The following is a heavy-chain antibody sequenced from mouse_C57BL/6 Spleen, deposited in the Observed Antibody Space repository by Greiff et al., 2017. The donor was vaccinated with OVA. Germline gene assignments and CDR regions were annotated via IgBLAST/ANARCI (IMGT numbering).Heavy chain of an antibody. CDR2: IDPETGGT. Sequence: VQGVESGAELVRPGASVTLSCKASGYTFTDYEMHWVKQTPVHGLEWIGAIDPETGGTAYNQKFKGKAILTADKSSSTAYMELRSLTSEDSAVYYCTREYYGSLFAYWGQGTLVTVSA. D-gene: IGHD1-1*01. CDR1: GYTFTDYE. J-gene: IGHJ3*01. V-gene: IGHV1-15*01. CDR3: TREYYGSLFAY.